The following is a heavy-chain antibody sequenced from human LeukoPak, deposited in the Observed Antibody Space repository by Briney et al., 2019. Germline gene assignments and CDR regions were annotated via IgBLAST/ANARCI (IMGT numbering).Heavy chain of an antibody. CDR1: GFTFSSYA. V-gene: IGHV3-23*01. CDR3: AKARTTHSSCTGTSCPLYYYYMDV. Sequence: GGSLRLSCAASGFTFSSYAMSWVRQAPGKGLEWVSTTSGSGGSTYYADSVKGRFTISRDNSKNTLYLQMNSLRAEDKAVYYCAKARTTHSSCTGTSCPLYYYYMDVWGKGTTVTVSS. J-gene: IGHJ6*03. D-gene: IGHD2-2*01. CDR2: TSGSGGST.